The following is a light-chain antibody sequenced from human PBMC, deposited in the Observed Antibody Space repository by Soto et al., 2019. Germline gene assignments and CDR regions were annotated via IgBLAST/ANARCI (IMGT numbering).Light chain of an antibody. CDR2: DAS. J-gene: IGKJ4*01. V-gene: IGKV1-33*01. CDR1: QDISNY. CDR3: QQYDNLPLT. Sequence: DIHITPSPSSLSASVGDRVTITCQASQDISNYLNWYQQKPGKAPKLLIYDASNLETGVPSRFSGSGSGTDFTFTISSLQPEDIATYYCQQYDNLPLTFGGGTKVDIK.